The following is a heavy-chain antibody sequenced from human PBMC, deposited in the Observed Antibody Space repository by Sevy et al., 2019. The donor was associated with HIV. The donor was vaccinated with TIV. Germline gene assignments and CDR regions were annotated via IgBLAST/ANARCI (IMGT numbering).Heavy chain of an antibody. CDR1: GYSFGTYW. Sequence: GESLKISCKASGYSFGTYWIGWVRQMPGGGLDWMGIIYPGDSDTRYSPSFRGQVTISADTSITTAFLHWRTLEASDTATYYCARRGQLRVAEILGDGGMDVWGQGTVVTVSS. CDR2: IYPGDSDT. D-gene: IGHD3-16*01. V-gene: IGHV5-51*01. J-gene: IGHJ6*02. CDR3: ARRGQLRVAEILGDGGMDV.